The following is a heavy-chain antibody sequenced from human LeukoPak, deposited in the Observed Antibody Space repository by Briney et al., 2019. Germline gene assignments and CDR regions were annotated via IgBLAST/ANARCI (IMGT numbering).Heavy chain of an antibody. D-gene: IGHD3-16*01. J-gene: IGHJ3*02. Sequence: GGSLRLSCAASGFTFSSYDMHWVRQATGKGLEWVSAIDTAGNTFYPGSVKGRFTISRENAKDSLYLQMNNVRAGDTALYFCARTSKVTSVMDIWGQGTMVTVS. CDR3: ARTSKVTSVMDI. CDR2: IDTAGNT. V-gene: IGHV3-13*04. CDR1: GFTFSSYD.